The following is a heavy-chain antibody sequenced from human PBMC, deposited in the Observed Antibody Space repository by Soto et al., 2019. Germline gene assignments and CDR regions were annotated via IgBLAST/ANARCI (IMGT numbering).Heavy chain of an antibody. CDR1: GYTFTGYY. Sequence: GASVKVSCKASGYTFTGYYMHWVRQAPGQGLEWMGWINPNSGGTNYAQKFQGWVTMTRDTSISTAYMELSRLRSDDTAVYYCARDRGGYSGYEEGRYYYYYGMDVWGQGTTVTVSS. J-gene: IGHJ6*02. CDR2: INPNSGGT. D-gene: IGHD5-12*01. CDR3: ARDRGGYSGYEEGRYYYYYGMDV. V-gene: IGHV1-2*04.